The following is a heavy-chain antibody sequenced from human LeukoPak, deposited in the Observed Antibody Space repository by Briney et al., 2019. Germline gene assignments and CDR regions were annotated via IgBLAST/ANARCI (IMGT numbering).Heavy chain of an antibody. J-gene: IGHJ3*02. Sequence: GGSLRLSCAASGFTFSSYAMSWVRQAPGKGLEWVSAISGSGGSTYYADSVKGRFTISRDNAKNSLYLQMNSLRAEDTALYYCAKDSRDGYNWNAFDIWGQGTMVTVSS. CDR3: AKDSRDGYNWNAFDI. CDR1: GFTFSSYA. D-gene: IGHD5-24*01. V-gene: IGHV3-23*01. CDR2: ISGSGGST.